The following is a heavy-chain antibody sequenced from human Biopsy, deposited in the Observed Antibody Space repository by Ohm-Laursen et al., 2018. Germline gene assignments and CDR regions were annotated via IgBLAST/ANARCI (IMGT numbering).Heavy chain of an antibody. J-gene: IGHJ5*02. V-gene: IGHV4-38-2*02. CDR3: ARDRFDLLTPNWFDP. D-gene: IGHD3-9*01. Sequence: SDTLSLTCVVSGFSISSGYYWGWIRQPPGKGLEWIGSVYDSGKSYYNPSLKSRVTISVDVSKNQLSLKLSSVTAADTAVYYCARDRFDLLTPNWFDPWGQGTLVTVSS. CDR1: GFSISSGYY. CDR2: VYDSGKS.